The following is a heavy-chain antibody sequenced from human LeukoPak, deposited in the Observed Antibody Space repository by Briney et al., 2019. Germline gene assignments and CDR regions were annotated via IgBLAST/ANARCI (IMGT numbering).Heavy chain of an antibody. D-gene: IGHD6-19*01. CDR2: ISWNSGSI. Sequence: PGGSLRLSCAASGFTFSSYAMSWVRQAPGKGLEWVSGISWNSGSIGYADSVKGRFTISRDNAKNSLYLQMNSLRAEDTALYYCAKALAVAGFLSDWGQGTLVTVSS. CDR1: GFTFSSYA. J-gene: IGHJ4*02. V-gene: IGHV3-9*01. CDR3: AKALAVAGFLSD.